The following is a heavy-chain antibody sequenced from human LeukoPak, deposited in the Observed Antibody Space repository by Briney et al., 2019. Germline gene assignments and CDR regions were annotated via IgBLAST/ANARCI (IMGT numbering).Heavy chain of an antibody. J-gene: IGHJ4*02. CDR1: GFTFSSYS. Sequence: GGSLRLSCAASGFTFSSYSMNWVRQAPGKGLEWVSYISSSSSTIYYADSVKGRFTISRDNAKNSLYLQMNSLRAEDTAVYYCARDRNDFWSGYCDYWGQGTLVTVSS. CDR3: ARDRNDFWSGYCDY. V-gene: IGHV3-48*01. CDR2: ISSSSSTI. D-gene: IGHD3-3*01.